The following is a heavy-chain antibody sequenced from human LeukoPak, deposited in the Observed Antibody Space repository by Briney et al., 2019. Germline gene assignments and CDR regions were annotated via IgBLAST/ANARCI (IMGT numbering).Heavy chain of an antibody. CDR1: GFTFSSFD. V-gene: IGHV3-13*04. J-gene: IGHJ5*02. CDR3: ARGSRDGYKDWFDP. D-gene: IGHD5-24*01. Sequence: GGSLRLSCAASGFTFSSFDMHWVRQATGKGLEWVSAIGTAGDTYYPGSVKGRFTISRENARNSLYLQMNNLRAGDTAVYYCARGSRDGYKDWFDPWGQGTLVTVSS. CDR2: IGTAGDT.